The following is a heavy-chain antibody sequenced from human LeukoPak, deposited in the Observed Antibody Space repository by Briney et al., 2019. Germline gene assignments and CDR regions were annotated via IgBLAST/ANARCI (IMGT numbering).Heavy chain of an antibody. CDR2: IDPSDSYT. CDR3: ARHVRAVAGEIDY. CDR1: GYSFTSYW. J-gene: IGHJ4*02. D-gene: IGHD6-19*01. Sequence: GASLQISCKGSGYSFTSYWISWVRQLPGKGLEWMGRIDPSDSYTNYSPSFQGHVTISADKSISTAYLQWSSLKASDTAMYYCARHVRAVAGEIDYWGQGTLVTVSS. V-gene: IGHV5-10-1*01.